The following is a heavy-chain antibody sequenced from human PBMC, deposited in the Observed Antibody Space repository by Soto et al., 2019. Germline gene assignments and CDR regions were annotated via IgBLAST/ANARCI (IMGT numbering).Heavy chain of an antibody. CDR1: GGIFHGYG. Sequence: GSLRLSCAVPGGIFHGYGMHWVRQAPGKGLEWVAIIRFDGSNEEYADSVKGRFTISRDNSKNTLYLQMNSLGAEDTAVYYCAKCTSAPRGRFDPWGQGTLVTVSS. CDR3: AKCTSAPRGRFDP. J-gene: IGHJ5*02. V-gene: IGHV3-30*02. D-gene: IGHD1-1*01. CDR2: IRFDGSNE.